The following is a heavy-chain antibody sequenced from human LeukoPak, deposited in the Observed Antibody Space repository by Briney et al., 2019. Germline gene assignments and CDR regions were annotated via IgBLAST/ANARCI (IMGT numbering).Heavy chain of an antibody. CDR2: IKSKADGGTI. Sequence: GGSLRLSCAASGFTFSDAWMSWVRQAPGKGLEWVGHIKSKADGGTINYAAPVKGRFTILRDDSKNMLYLQMNSLQTEDTAVYYCSTAHYYYYFHMDVWGKGTTVTVSS. CDR1: GFTFSDAW. J-gene: IGHJ6*03. V-gene: IGHV3-15*01. CDR3: STAHYYYYFHMDV.